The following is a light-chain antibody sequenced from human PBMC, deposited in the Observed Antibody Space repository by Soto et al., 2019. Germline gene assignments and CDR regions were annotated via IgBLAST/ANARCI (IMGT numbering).Light chain of an antibody. V-gene: IGKV1-39*01. CDR3: QQSYNTPHT. CDR1: QTISTY. Sequence: DIQLTQSPASLSASVGDRVTITCQTSQTISTYLNWYQHKPGKAPTVLIAAASTLQTGVPSSFSGSVSGTDFTLPIRTLHPEVFAPYFCQQSYNTPHTVVQGT. J-gene: IGKJ2*01. CDR2: AAS.